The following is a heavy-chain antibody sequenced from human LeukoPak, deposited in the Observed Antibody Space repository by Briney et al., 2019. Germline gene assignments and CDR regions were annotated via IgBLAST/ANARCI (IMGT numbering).Heavy chain of an antibody. CDR2: INPNSGGT. J-gene: IGHJ4*02. V-gene: IGHV1-2*02. CDR3: ARDSSRGFDY. D-gene: IGHD6-13*01. CDR1: LGTFSSYA. Sequence: ASVTVSLKATLGTFSSYAISWVRQPPGQGGEWMGWINPNSGGTNYAQKFQGRVTMTRDTSISTAYMELSRLRSDDTAVYFCARDSSRGFDYWGQGTLVTVSS.